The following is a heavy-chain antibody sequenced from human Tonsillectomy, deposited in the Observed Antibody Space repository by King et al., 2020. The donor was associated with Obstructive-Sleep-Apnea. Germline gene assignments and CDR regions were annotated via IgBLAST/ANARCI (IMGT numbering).Heavy chain of an antibody. Sequence: VQLVESGGGLVQPGGSLRLSCAASGFTFSSYAMSWVRQAPGKGLEWVSVINGSGGTTYYADSVKGRLTIPRDNFKNTLYLQMNSLRVEDTAVYYCAKESAAGSGWYEIDDWGQGTLVTVSS. D-gene: IGHD6-19*01. CDR3: AKESAAGSGWYEIDD. CDR1: GFTFSSYA. V-gene: IGHV3-23*04. J-gene: IGHJ4*02. CDR2: INGSGGTT.